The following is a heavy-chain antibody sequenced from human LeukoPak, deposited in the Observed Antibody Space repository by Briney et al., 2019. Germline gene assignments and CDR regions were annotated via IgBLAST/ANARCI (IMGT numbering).Heavy chain of an antibody. Sequence: SETLSLTCAVYGGSFSGYYWSWIRQPPGKGLEWIGEINHSGSTNYNPSLKSRVTISVDTSKNQFSLKLSSVTAAVTAVYYCTSRRAPSWFDPWGQGTLVTVSS. CDR1: GGSFSGYY. D-gene: IGHD5-24*01. V-gene: IGHV4-34*01. J-gene: IGHJ5*02. CDR3: TSRRAPSWFDP. CDR2: INHSGST.